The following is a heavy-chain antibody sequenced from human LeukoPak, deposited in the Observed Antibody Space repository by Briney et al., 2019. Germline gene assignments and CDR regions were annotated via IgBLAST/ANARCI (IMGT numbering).Heavy chain of an antibody. V-gene: IGHV3-23*01. Sequence: GGALRLSCAASGFAFSSYAMSWVRQAPGKGLEWVSAISGSGGSTYYADSVKGRFTISRDNSKNTLYLQMNSLRAEDTAVYYCARGGLSSNFDCWGQGTLVTVSS. CDR3: ARGGLSSNFDC. CDR2: ISGSGGST. CDR1: GFAFSSYA. D-gene: IGHD2-15*01. J-gene: IGHJ4*02.